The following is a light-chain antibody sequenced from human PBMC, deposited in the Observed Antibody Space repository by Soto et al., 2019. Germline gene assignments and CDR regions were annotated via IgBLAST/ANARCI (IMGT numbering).Light chain of an antibody. CDR3: QQYNDWPPYS. CDR2: GAS. V-gene: IGKV3-15*01. CDR1: QSISSN. Sequence: EIVMTQSPVTLSVSPGERATLSCRASQSISSNLAWYQQKPGQAPTLLIYGASTRATGIPARFSGSGSGTEFTLTISSLQSEDFAVYYCQQYNDWPPYSFGQGTKVEIK. J-gene: IGKJ2*01.